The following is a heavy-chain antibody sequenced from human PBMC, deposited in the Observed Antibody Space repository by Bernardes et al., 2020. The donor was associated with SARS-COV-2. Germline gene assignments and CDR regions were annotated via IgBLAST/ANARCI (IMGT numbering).Heavy chain of an antibody. Sequence: ASVKVSCKASGYTFTSYAMHWVRQAPGQRLEWMGWINAGNGNTKYSQKFQGRVTITRDTSASTAYMELSSLRSEDTAVYYCARVEGEAAAGRFYYYYYGMDVWGQGTTVTVSS. J-gene: IGHJ6*02. CDR2: INAGNGNT. CDR3: ARVEGEAAAGRFYYYYYGMDV. V-gene: IGHV1-3*01. D-gene: IGHD6-13*01. CDR1: GYTFTSYA.